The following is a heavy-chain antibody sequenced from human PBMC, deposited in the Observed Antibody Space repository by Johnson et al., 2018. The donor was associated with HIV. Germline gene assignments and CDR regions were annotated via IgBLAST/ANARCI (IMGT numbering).Heavy chain of an antibody. CDR2: IRSKAYGETT. D-gene: IGHD2-21*02. Sequence: VHLVESGGDLVQPGRSLRLSCSTSGFTFGDYAMSWFRQAPTKGLEWVSFIRSKAYGETTEYAASVKGRFTISRDDSKSITFLQMDSLKTEDTGMYYCTGGRDLRAFDIWGQGTMVTVSS. CDR1: GFTFGDYA. J-gene: IGHJ3*02. V-gene: IGHV3-49*03. CDR3: TGGRDLRAFDI.